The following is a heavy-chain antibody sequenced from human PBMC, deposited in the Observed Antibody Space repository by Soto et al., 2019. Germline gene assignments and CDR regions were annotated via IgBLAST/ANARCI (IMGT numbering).Heavy chain of an antibody. Sequence: QVQLVESGGGVVQPGRSLRLSCAASGFTFNTYGMHWVRQAPGKGLEWVAVISYNGRKTYYVDSVKGRFTISRDNSKNTLYLQMNSLRAEDTAVYYCAKDYYYDSGSFSPYYFDYWGQGTLVTVSS. D-gene: IGHD3-10*01. CDR2: ISYNGRKT. V-gene: IGHV3-30*18. CDR3: AKDYYYDSGSFSPYYFDY. CDR1: GFTFNTYG. J-gene: IGHJ4*02.